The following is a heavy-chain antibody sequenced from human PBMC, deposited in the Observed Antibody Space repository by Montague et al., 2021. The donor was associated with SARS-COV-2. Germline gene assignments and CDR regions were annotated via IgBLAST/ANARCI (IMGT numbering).Heavy chain of an antibody. V-gene: IGHV3-21*01. D-gene: IGHD2-2*01. Sequence: SLRLSCAASGFTFSSYSMNWVRQAPGKGLEWVPSISSSSSYIYYADSVKGRFTISRDNAKNSLYLQMNSLRAEDTAVYYCASYQNYYYYYGMDVWGQGTTVTVSS. CDR1: GFTFSSYS. CDR3: ASYQNYYYYYGMDV. CDR2: ISSSSSYI. J-gene: IGHJ6*02.